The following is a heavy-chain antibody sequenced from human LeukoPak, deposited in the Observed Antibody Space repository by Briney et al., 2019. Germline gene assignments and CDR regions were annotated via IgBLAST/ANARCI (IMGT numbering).Heavy chain of an antibody. V-gene: IGHV3-9*01. D-gene: IGHD3/OR15-3a*01. CDR3: AKVGRSRFVMILGYYFDY. Sequence: GGSLRLSCAASGFTFDDYAMHWVRQAPGKGLEWVSGISWNSGSIGYADSVKGRFTISRDNAKNSLYLQMNSLRSEDTALYYCAKVGRSRFVMILGYYFDYWGQGTLVAVSS. J-gene: IGHJ4*02. CDR1: GFTFDDYA. CDR2: ISWNSGSI.